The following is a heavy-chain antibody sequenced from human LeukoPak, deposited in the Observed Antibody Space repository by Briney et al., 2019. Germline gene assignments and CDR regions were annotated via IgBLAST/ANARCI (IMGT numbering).Heavy chain of an antibody. CDR3: ARDQYSSSWYSLGRGAMFDY. CDR2: ISAYNGNT. D-gene: IGHD6-13*01. Sequence: ASVKVSCKASGYTFTSYGISWVRQAPGQGLEWMGWISAYNGNTNYAQKFQGRVTMTRDTSTSTVYMELSSLRSEDTAVYYCARDQYSSSWYSLGRGAMFDYWGQGTLVTVSS. CDR1: GYTFTSYG. J-gene: IGHJ4*02. V-gene: IGHV1-18*01.